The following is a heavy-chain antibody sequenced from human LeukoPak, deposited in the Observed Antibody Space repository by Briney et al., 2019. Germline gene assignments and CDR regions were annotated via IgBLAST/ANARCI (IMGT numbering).Heavy chain of an antibody. D-gene: IGHD3-3*01. CDR2: IIPILGIA. CDR1: GGTFSSYA. J-gene: IGHJ4*02. CDR3: ARGVKEVFLEWLYLTYYFDY. V-gene: IGHV1-69*04. Sequence: SVKVSCKASGGTFSSYAISWVRQAPGQGLEWMGRIIPILGIANYAQKFQGRVTITADKSTSTAYMELSSLRSEDTAVYYCARGVKEVFLEWLYLTYYFDYWGQGTLVTVSS.